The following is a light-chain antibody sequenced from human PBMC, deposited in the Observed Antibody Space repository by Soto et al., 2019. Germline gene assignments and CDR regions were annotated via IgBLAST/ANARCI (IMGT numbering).Light chain of an antibody. CDR2: GAS. CDR3: QQYGSSPA. CDR1: QSVSSNH. V-gene: IGKV3-20*01. Sequence: EIVLTQSPGTLSLSPGERATLSCRASQSVSSNHLAWYQQKPGQAPRLLIYGASSRATGIPDRVSGSGSGTDFAITINSLEPEDFAVYYCQQYGSSPAFGGGTKVEIK. J-gene: IGKJ4*01.